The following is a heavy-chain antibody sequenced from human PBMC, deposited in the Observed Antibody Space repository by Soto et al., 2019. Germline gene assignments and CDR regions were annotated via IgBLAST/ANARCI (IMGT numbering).Heavy chain of an antibody. CDR2: IVPIVDTA. CDR1: GGTFSSYA. J-gene: IGHJ4*02. CDR3: ARDAPPEDY. Sequence: VASVKVSCKTSGGTFSSYAISWVRQAPGQGLEWMGGIVPIVDTATYAQKFQGRVTITADESTSTAYMELSRLRSDDTAVYYCARDAPPEDYWGQGTLVTVSS. V-gene: IGHV1-69*13.